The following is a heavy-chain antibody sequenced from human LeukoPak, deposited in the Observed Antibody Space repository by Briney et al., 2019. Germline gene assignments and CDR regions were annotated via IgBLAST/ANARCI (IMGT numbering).Heavy chain of an antibody. J-gene: IGHJ4*02. CDR3: ARDYYDSSGYDQFDY. CDR1: RFTFSSYA. D-gene: IGHD3-22*01. V-gene: IGHV3-30*01. Sequence: PGGSLRLSCAASRFTFSSYAMHWVRQAPGKGLEWVAVISYDGSNKYYADSVKGRFTISRDNSKNTLYLQMNSLRAEDTAVYYCARDYYDSSGYDQFDYWGQGTLVTVSS. CDR2: ISYDGSNK.